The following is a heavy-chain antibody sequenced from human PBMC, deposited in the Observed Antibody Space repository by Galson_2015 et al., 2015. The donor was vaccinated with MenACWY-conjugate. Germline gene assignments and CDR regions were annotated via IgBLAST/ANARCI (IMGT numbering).Heavy chain of an antibody. Sequence: ETLSLTCSVSGGSLSDSYWKWIRQPPGEGLEWIGHIHYSGSTNYNPSLKSRVLISIDTSKNQFSLRLSSMTAADTAVYYCARGWGWLPESWGQGTLVTVSS. CDR1: GGSLSDSY. V-gene: IGHV4-59*01. CDR3: ARGWGWLPES. D-gene: IGHD2-15*01. J-gene: IGHJ5*02. CDR2: IHYSGST.